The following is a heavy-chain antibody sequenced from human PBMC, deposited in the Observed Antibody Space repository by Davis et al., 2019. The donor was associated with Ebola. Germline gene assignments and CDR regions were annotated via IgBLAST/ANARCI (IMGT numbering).Heavy chain of an antibody. J-gene: IGHJ4*02. Sequence: AASVKVSCKASGGTFSSYAISWVRQAPGQGLEWMGGIIPIFGTANYAQKFQGRVTITADKSTSTAYMELSSLRSEDTAVYYCAVSLDVDIVVVVAAPFDYWGQGTLVTVSS. CDR3: AVSLDVDIVVVVAAPFDY. CDR1: GGTFSSYA. V-gene: IGHV1-69*06. CDR2: IIPIFGTA. D-gene: IGHD2-15*01.